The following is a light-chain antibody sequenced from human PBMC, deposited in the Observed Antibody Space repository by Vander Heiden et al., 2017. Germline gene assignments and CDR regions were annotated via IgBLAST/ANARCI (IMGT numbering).Light chain of an antibody. CDR1: KLGDKY. Sequence: SYELTQPPSASVSPGQTASITCSGDKLGDKYACWYQQKPGPSPVLVIYQDSKRPSGIPERFSGSNSGNTATLTISGTQAMDEAYYYCQAWDSSHVVFGGGTKLTVL. CDR2: QDS. CDR3: QAWDSSHVV. J-gene: IGLJ2*01. V-gene: IGLV3-1*01.